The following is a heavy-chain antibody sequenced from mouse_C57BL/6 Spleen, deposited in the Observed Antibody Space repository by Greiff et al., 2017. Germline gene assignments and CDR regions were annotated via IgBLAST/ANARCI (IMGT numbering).Heavy chain of an antibody. Sequence: EVQLQQSGPELVKPGASVKISCKASGYTFTDYYMNWVMQSHGKSLEWIGDINPNNGGTSYNQKFKGKATLTVDKSSSTAYMELRSLTSEDSAVYYCAREDWYFDVWGTGTTVTVSS. CDR2: INPNNGGT. V-gene: IGHV1-26*01. J-gene: IGHJ1*03. CDR1: GYTFTDYY. CDR3: AREDWYFDV.